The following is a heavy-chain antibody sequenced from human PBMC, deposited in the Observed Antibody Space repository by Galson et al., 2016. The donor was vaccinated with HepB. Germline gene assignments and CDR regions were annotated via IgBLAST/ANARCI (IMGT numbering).Heavy chain of an antibody. D-gene: IGHD3-10*01. J-gene: IGHJ3*02. V-gene: IGHV3-30-3*01. CDR2: ISYDGSTK. Sequence: SLRLSCAASGFTFSTYAMHWVRQAPGKGLEWVAVISYDGSTKYYADSVKGRFTISRDNSKNTLYLQMNSLRAKDKAVYYFARGGYPRGDAFDIWGQGTMVTGSS. CDR1: GFTFSTYA. CDR3: ARGGYPRGDAFDI.